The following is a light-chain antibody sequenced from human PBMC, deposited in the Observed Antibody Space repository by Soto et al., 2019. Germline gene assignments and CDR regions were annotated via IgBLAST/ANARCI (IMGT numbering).Light chain of an antibody. CDR3: HQRSNWPLT. CDR2: DAS. J-gene: IGKJ4*01. CDR1: QSVNTY. Sequence: EIVLTQSPATLSLSPGERATLSCRASQSVNTYLAWYQQKVGQGPRLLIYDASNRATGIPARFSGSGSGTDFTLTIRSLEPEDFAVYYCHQRSNWPLTFGGGTKVEIK. V-gene: IGKV3-11*01.